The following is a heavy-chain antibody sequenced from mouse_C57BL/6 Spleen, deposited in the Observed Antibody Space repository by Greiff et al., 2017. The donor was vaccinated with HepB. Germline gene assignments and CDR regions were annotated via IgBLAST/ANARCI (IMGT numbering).Heavy chain of an antibody. CDR2: ISSGSSTI. Sequence: EVNVVESGGGLVKPGGSLKLSCAASGFTFSDYGMHWVRQAPEKGLEWVAYISSGSSTIYYADTVKGRFTISRDNAKNTLFLQMTSLRSEDTAMYYCARSYSNYVGDYYAMDYWGQGTSVTVSS. CDR1: GFTFSDYG. V-gene: IGHV5-17*01. CDR3: ARSYSNYVGDYYAMDY. D-gene: IGHD2-5*01. J-gene: IGHJ4*01.